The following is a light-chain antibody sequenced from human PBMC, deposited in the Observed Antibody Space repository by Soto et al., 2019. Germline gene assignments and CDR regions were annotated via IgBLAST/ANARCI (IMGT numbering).Light chain of an antibody. Sequence: IVMTQSPATLSVSPGERATLSCRASQSVSSNLAWYQQKPGQAPRLLIYGASTRATGIPARFSGSGSGTEFTLTISRLLSEDFAVYYCQHYYNWRPRFGQGTKV. V-gene: IGKV3D-15*01. J-gene: IGKJ1*01. CDR1: QSVSSN. CDR2: GAS. CDR3: QHYYNWRPR.